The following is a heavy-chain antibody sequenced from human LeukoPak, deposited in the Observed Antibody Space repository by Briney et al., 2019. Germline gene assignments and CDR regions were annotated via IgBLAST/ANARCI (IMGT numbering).Heavy chain of an antibody. V-gene: IGHV3-23*01. CDR2: ISASGGIT. J-gene: IGHJ4*02. Sequence: QPGGSLRLSCAASGFTFSSYAMSWVRQAPGKGLEWVSAISASGGITYFADPVKGRFTISRDNSKNTLYLQMNSLRVEDTAFYYCTKVRGTYSSGLFFDSWGQGALVTVSS. CDR1: GFTFSSYA. D-gene: IGHD6-19*01. CDR3: TKVRGTYSSGLFFDS.